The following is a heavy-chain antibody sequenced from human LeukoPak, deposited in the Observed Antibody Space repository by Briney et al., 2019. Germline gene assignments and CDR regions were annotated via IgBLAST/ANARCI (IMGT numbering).Heavy chain of an antibody. CDR3: AKVDGYNVGY. Sequence: GGSLRLPCAASRFTFSAYGMHWVRQAPGKGLEWVAFIRYDGSNKHYADSVKGRFTISRDNSKNTLYLQMNSLRAEDTAVYYCAKVDGYNVGYWGQGTLVTVSS. J-gene: IGHJ4*02. CDR1: RFTFSAYG. D-gene: IGHD5-24*01. CDR2: IRYDGSNK. V-gene: IGHV3-30*02.